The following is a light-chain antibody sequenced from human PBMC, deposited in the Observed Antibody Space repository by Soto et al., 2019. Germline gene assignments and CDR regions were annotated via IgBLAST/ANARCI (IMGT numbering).Light chain of an antibody. J-gene: IGKJ2*01. CDR2: AAS. CDR1: QSISSY. Sequence: DIQMTQSPSSLSASVGDRVTITCRASQSISSYLHWYQQKPGKAPKLLIYAASSLQSGVPSRFSGSGSGTDFTLTISSLQPEDFATYYCQQSDSTPMYTFGQGTKLEIK. V-gene: IGKV1-39*01. CDR3: QQSDSTPMYT.